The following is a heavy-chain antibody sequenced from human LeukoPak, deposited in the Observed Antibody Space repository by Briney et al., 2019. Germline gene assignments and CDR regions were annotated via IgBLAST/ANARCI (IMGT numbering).Heavy chain of an antibody. CDR2: ISYDGSNK. D-gene: IGHD6-19*01. CDR1: GFTFSSYG. V-gene: IGHV3-30*18. J-gene: IGHJ4*02. Sequence: PGGSLRLSCAASGFTFSSYGMHWVRQAPGKGLEWVAVISYDGSNKYYADSVKGRFTISRDNSKNTLYLQMNSLRAEDTAVYYCAKLIAVAGIHWGPGTLVTVSS. CDR3: AKLIAVAGIH.